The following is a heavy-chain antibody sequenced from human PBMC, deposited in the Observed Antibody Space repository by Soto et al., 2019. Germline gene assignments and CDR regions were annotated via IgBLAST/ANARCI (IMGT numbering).Heavy chain of an antibody. CDR2: ISYDGSNK. CDR1: GFTFSSYA. Sequence: GGSLRLSCAASGFTFSSYAMHWVRQAPGKGLEWVAVISYDGSNKYYADSVKGRFTISRDNSKNTPYLQMNSLRAEDTAVYYCARVTSSGYLPRPRGYFDYWGQGTLVTVSS. D-gene: IGHD3-22*01. V-gene: IGHV3-30-3*01. J-gene: IGHJ4*02. CDR3: ARVTSSGYLPRPRGYFDY.